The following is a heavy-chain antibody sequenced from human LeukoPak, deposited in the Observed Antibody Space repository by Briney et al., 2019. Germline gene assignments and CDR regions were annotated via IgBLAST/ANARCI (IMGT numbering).Heavy chain of an antibody. CDR2: IYTSGST. V-gene: IGHV4-61*02. D-gene: IGHD2-15*01. CDR3: ARGVGYCSGGSCFHFDY. CDR1: GGSISSGSYY. J-gene: IGHJ4*02. Sequence: SETLSLTCTVSGGSISSGSYYWSWIRQPAGKGLEWIGRIYTSGSTYYNPSLKSRVTISVDTSKNQFSLKLSSVTAADTAVYYCARGVGYCSGGSCFHFDYWGQGTLVTVSS.